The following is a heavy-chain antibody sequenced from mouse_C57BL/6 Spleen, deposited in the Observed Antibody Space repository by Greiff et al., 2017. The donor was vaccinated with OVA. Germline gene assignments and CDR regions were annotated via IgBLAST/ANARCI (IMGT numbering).Heavy chain of an antibody. D-gene: IGHD1-1*01. J-gene: IGHJ3*01. CDR3: ASGDYGSPFAY. V-gene: IGHV2-6*01. CDR2: ICGVGST. Sequence: VQLQESGPGLVAPSQSLSITCTVSGFSLTSYGVDWVRQSPGKGLEWLGVICGVGSTNYNSALKSRLNISKDNSKSQVFLKMNSLQTDDTAMYYCASGDYGSPFAYWGQGTLVTVSA. CDR1: GFSLTSYG.